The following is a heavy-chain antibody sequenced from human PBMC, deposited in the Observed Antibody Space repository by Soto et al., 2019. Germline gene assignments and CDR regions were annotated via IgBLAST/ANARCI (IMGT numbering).Heavy chain of an antibody. V-gene: IGHV1-24*01. CDR3: ATTYSGSYPGYYGMDV. CDR2: FDPEDGET. Sequence: KVSCKVCGDTLNGLSMQWVRHANKKGLEWMGGFDPEDGETIYAQKFQGRVTMTEDTSTDTAYMELSSLRSEDTAVYYCATTYSGSYPGYYGMDVWGQGTTVSVSS. J-gene: IGHJ6*02. CDR1: GDTLNGLS. D-gene: IGHD1-26*01.